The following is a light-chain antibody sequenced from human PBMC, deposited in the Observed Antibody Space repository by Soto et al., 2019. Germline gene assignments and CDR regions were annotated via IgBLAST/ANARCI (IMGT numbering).Light chain of an antibody. CDR2: GAS. J-gene: IGKJ1*01. CDR1: QSVSSSY. Sequence: IVLTQSPGTLSLSPGERATLSCRASQSVSSSYLAWYQQKPGQAPRLLIYGASSRATGTPDRFSGSGSGTDFTLTISRLEAEDFAVYYCQQYDRSPTWTFGQGTKVEIK. CDR3: QQYDRSPTWT. V-gene: IGKV3-20*01.